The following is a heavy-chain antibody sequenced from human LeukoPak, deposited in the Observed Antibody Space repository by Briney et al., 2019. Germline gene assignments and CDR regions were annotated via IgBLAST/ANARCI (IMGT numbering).Heavy chain of an antibody. CDR2: FYHSGST. J-gene: IGHJ4*02. V-gene: IGHV4-38-2*02. D-gene: IGHD1-26*01. CDR3: ARAHSGSYYVYYFDY. Sequence: SETLSLTCTVSGYSISSGYFWGWIRQPPGKGLEWIGSFYHSGSTNYNPSLKSRVTISVDTSKNQFSLKLSSVTAADTAVYYCARAHSGSYYVYYFDYWGQGTLVTVSS. CDR1: GYSISSGYF.